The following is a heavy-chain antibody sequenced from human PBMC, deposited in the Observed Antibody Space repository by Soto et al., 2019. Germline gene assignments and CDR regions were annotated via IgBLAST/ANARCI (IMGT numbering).Heavy chain of an antibody. CDR2: ISGSGGST. CDR1: GFTFSSYA. D-gene: IGHD6-19*01. Sequence: GGSLRLSCAASGFTFSSYAMSWVRQAPGKGLEWVSAISGSGGSTYYADSVKGRFTISRDNSKNTLYLQMNSLRAEDTAVYYCAKYGRGAVAGTYYYGMDVWGQGTMVTVSS. V-gene: IGHV3-23*01. J-gene: IGHJ6*02. CDR3: AKYGRGAVAGTYYYGMDV.